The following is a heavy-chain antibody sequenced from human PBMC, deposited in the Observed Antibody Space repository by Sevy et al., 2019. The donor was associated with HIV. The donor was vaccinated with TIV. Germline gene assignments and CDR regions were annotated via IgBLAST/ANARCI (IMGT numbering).Heavy chain of an antibody. CDR3: ARVDSCGGDCYYFDY. CDR1: GYSFIDYY. D-gene: IGHD2-21*02. Sequence: ASVKVSCKASGYSFIDYYIHWVRQAPGHGLECMGIINPTGGGTNYAQKFQGRVTMTRDTSTSTVYMELSSLRAEDTAVYYCARVDSCGGDCYYFDYWGQRTPVTVSS. V-gene: IGHV1-46*01. J-gene: IGHJ4*02. CDR2: INPTGGGT.